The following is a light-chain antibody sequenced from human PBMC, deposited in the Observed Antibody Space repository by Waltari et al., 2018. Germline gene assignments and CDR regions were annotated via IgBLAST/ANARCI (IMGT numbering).Light chain of an antibody. CDR2: DAS. CDR1: QSVSSNY. J-gene: IGKJ3*01. V-gene: IGKV3-20*01. CDR3: QQYGSSYT. Sequence: EIVLTQSPGTLSFSPGERATLSCRASQSVSSNYLAWYQQKPGQAPRLLIYDASSRATGIPDRFSGSGSGTDFTLTISRLEPEDFAVYFCQQYGSSYTFGPGTKVHIK.